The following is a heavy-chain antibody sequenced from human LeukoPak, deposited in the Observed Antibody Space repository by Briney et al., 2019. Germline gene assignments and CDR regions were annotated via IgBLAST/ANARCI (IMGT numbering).Heavy chain of an antibody. CDR1: GFTFSSYG. J-gene: IGHJ4*02. CDR3: AKATYYYDSSGYRGGYFDY. D-gene: IGHD3-22*01. Sequence: GGSLRLSCAASGFTFSSYGMHWVRQAPGKGLEWVAVISYDGSNKYYADSVKGRFTISRDNSKNTLYLQMNSLRAEDTAVYYCAKATYYYDSSGYRGGYFDYWGQGTLVTVSS. CDR2: ISYDGSNK. V-gene: IGHV3-30*18.